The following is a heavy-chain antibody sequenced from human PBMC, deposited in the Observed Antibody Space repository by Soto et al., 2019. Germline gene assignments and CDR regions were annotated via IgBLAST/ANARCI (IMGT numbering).Heavy chain of an antibody. CDR1: GYTFTNYY. Sequence: ASVKVSCKASGYTFTNYYIDWVRQAPRQGLEWMGRINPNSGSTNYVQKFQGRVTMTTDTSTSTAYMELRSLRSDDTAVYYCARDGWDIVVVVAATRFDYWGQGTLVTVSS. CDR2: INPNSGST. V-gene: IGHV1-46*01. J-gene: IGHJ4*02. CDR3: ARDGWDIVVVVAATRFDY. D-gene: IGHD2-15*01.